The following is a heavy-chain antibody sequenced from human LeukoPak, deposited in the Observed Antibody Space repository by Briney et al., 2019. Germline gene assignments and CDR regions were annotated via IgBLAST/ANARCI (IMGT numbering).Heavy chain of an antibody. J-gene: IGHJ4*02. V-gene: IGHV3-66*01. CDR1: GFSVSNYC. CDR3: TRGQSYCGADCYSD. D-gene: IGHD2-21*02. Sequence: GGSLRLSCAASGFSVSNYCMSWVRQPPGKGLEWVSVMYTGGGRYYGDSVKGRFTISRDNSKNTVFLQMNSLRVEDTALYYCTRGQSYCGADCYSDWGQGTLVTVSS. CDR2: MYTGGGR.